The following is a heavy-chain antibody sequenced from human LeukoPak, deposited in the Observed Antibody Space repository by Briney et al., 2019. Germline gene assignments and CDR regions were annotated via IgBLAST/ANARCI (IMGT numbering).Heavy chain of an antibody. CDR3: ARVGEHIVGEV. V-gene: IGHV3-9*01. J-gene: IGHJ4*02. Sequence: GRSLRLSCAASGFTFDDYAMHWVRQAPGKGLEWVSGISWNSGSIGYADSVKGRFTISRDNAKNSLYLQMNSLRAEDTAVYYCARVGEHIVGEVWGQGTLVTVSS. CDR2: ISWNSGSI. CDR1: GFTFDDYA. D-gene: IGHD2-21*01.